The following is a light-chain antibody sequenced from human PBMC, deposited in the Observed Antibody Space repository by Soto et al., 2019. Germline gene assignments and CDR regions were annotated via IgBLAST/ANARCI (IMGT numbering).Light chain of an antibody. V-gene: IGKV3-20*01. Sequence: EIVLKQSPGTLSLSPGIRATLSCRTSQSVSSSYLAWYQQKPGQAPRLLIYGASSRATGTPDRFSGSGSGTGFTLTISRLEPEDFAVYCCQQYGSSSITFGQGTRLDIK. CDR1: QSVSSSY. CDR3: QQYGSSSIT. CDR2: GAS. J-gene: IGKJ5*01.